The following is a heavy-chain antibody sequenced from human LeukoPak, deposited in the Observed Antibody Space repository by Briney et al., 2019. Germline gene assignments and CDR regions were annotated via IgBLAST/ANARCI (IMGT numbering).Heavy chain of an antibody. V-gene: IGHV4-34*01. D-gene: IGHD2-21*02. CDR3: ARDRGGDYFDI. Sequence: SETLSLTCAVYGGSFSGYYWSWIRQPPGKGLEWIGEINHSGSTNYNPSLKSRVTISVDTSKNQFSLKLSSVTAADTAVYYCARDRGGDYFDIWGQGTLVTVSS. J-gene: IGHJ3*02. CDR2: INHSGST. CDR1: GGSFSGYY.